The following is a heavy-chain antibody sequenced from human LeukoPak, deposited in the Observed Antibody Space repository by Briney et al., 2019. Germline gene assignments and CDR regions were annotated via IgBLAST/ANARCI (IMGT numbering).Heavy chain of an antibody. J-gene: IGHJ4*02. CDR2: ISSSGSTI. CDR3: ARDGSDFFGFDY. Sequence: GGSLRLSCAASGFTFSSYEMNWVRQAPGKGLEWVSYISSSGSTIYYADSVKGRFTISRDNAKNSLYLQMNSLRAEDTAVYYCARDGSDFFGFDYWGQGTLVTVSS. CDR1: GFTFSSYE. D-gene: IGHD3/OR15-3a*01. V-gene: IGHV3-48*03.